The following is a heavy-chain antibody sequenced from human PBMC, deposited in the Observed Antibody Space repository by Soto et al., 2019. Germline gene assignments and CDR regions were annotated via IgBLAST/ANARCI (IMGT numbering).Heavy chain of an antibody. CDR3: ANGAGIAAHFDY. J-gene: IGHJ4*02. CDR2: ISGSGGST. Sequence: EVPLLESGGDLVQPGGSLRLSCAASGFTFSTYAMSWVRQAPGKGLEWVSAISGSGGSTYYTDSVKGRFTISRDNSKNALYLQMNSLRAEDTAVYYCANGAGIAAHFDYWGQGILVTVSS. V-gene: IGHV3-23*01. CDR1: GFTFSTYA. D-gene: IGHD6-13*01.